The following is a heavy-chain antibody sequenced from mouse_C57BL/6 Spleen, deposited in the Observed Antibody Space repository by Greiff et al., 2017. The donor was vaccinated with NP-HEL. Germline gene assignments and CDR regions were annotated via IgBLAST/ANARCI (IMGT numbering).Heavy chain of an antibody. J-gene: IGHJ3*01. V-gene: IGHV1-4*01. CDR3: ARSRSSDAGFAY. CDR2: INPSSGYT. Sequence: VQLQQSGAELARPGASVKMSCKASGYTFTSYTMHWVKQRPGQGLEWIGYINPSSGYTKYNQKFKDKATLTADKSSSTAYMQLSSLTSEDSAVYYCARSRSSDAGFAYWGQGTLLTVSA. CDR1: GYTFTSYT.